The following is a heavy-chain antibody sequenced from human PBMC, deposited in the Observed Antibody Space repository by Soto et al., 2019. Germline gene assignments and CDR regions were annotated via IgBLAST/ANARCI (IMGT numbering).Heavy chain of an antibody. V-gene: IGHV3-49*04. CDR3: TRDLTNPRTGYYYYGMDI. CDR2: IRIKANGGTA. J-gene: IGHJ6*02. CDR1: GFTFGDYT. Sequence: SLRLSFRGSGFTFGDYTMTWVRQAPGKGLEWVGFIRIKANGGTAEYAASVKGRFSISRDDSKSLAYLQMNSLKTEDAAVYYCTRDLTNPRTGYYYYGMDIWGQGTTVTVSS. D-gene: IGHD3-9*01.